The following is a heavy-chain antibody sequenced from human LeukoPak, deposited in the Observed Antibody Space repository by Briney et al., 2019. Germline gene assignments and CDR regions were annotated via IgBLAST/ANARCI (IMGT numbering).Heavy chain of an antibody. D-gene: IGHD3-10*01. CDR1: GFTLSSYA. V-gene: IGHV3-23*01. J-gene: IGHJ4*02. CDR3: AKRVLDY. Sequence: GGSLRLSCAASGFTLSSYAMSWVRQARGKGGEWVSAISGSGGSRYYADSVKGRFTISTDNSKTTLYLQMNSLRAEDTAVYSCAKRVLDYWGQGTLVTVS. CDR2: ISGSGGSR.